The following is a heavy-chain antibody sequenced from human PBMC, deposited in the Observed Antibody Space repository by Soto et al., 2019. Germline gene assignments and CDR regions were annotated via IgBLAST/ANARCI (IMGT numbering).Heavy chain of an antibody. CDR3: ARGVSIVGATGWD. V-gene: IGHV4-61*01. CDR1: GGSVSSGSYY. CDR2: IYYSGST. J-gene: IGHJ4*02. D-gene: IGHD1-26*01. Sequence: QVQLQESGPGLVKPSETLSLTCTVSGGSVSSGSYYWSWIRQPPGKGLEWIGYIYYSGSTNYNPSLKSRVTISVDTSKNQFSLKLSSVTAADTAVYYCARGVSIVGATGWDWGQGTLFTVSS.